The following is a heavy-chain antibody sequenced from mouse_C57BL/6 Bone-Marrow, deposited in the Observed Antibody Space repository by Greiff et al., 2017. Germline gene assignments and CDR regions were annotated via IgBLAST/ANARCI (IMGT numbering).Heavy chain of an antibody. CDR1: GYTFTSYW. CDR3: TRGLLRSWYFDV. V-gene: IGHV1-5*01. J-gene: IGHJ1*03. CDR2: IYPGNSDT. Sequence: EVQLQQSGTVLARPGASVKMSCKTSGYTFTSYWMHWVKQRPGQGLEWIGAIYPGNSDTSSNQKFKGKAKLTAVTSASTAYMELSSLTNEDSAVYYCTRGLLRSWYFDVWGTGTTVTVSS. D-gene: IGHD2-3*01.